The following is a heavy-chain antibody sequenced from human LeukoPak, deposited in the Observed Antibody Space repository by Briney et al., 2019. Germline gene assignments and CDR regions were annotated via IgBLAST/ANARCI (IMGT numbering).Heavy chain of an antibody. CDR2: ISRNGDST. Sequence: GGSLRLSCSASGFTFNYYAMHWVRQAPGKGLEYVSAISRNGDSTYYGDSVKGRFTVSRDNAKNTLYLQMNSLRPEDTAVYHCAKGGPYSGSYGLDYWGQGTLVTVSS. CDR1: GFTFNYYA. CDR3: AKGGPYSGSYGLDY. J-gene: IGHJ4*02. V-gene: IGHV3-64*04. D-gene: IGHD1-26*01.